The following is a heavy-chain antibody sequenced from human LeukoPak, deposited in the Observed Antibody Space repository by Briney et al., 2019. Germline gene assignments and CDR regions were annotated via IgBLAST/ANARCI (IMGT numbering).Heavy chain of an antibody. CDR2: IYSGGST. J-gene: IGHJ4*02. CDR3: ARAPNSYGDYVIGYYFDY. Sequence: GGSLRLSCAASGFTVSSNYMSWVRQAPEKGLEWVSVIYSGGSTYYADSVKGRFTVSRDNSKNTLYLQMNSLRAEDTAVYYCARAPNSYGDYVIGYYFDYWGQGTLVTVSS. CDR1: GFTVSSNY. V-gene: IGHV3-66*01. D-gene: IGHD4-17*01.